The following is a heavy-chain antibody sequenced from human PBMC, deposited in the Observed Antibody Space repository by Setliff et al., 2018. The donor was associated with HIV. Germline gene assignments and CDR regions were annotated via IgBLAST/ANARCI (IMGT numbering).Heavy chain of an antibody. CDR3: TTNDVVVVAATRFGSPT. D-gene: IGHD2-15*01. V-gene: IGHV3-15*01. CDR1: GFSFSSYG. CDR2: IKSKTDGGTT. J-gene: IGHJ5*02. Sequence: KAGGSLRLSCAASGFSFSSYGMNWVRQAPGKGLEWVGRIKSKTDGGTTDYAAPVKGRFTISRDDSKNTLYLQMNSLKTEDTAVYYCTTNDVVVVAATRFGSPTWGQGTLVTVSS.